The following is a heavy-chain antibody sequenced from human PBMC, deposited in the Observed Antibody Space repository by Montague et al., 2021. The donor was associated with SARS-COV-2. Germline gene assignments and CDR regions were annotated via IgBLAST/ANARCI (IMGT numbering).Heavy chain of an antibody. CDR1: GGSISSGGYY. D-gene: IGHD3-9*01. CDR3: ARDRGYFDWLFHSDYYYYGMDV. Sequence: TQSLTCTVSGGSISSGGYYWSWIRQHPGKGLEWIGYIYYSGSTYYNPSLKSRVTISVDTSKNQFSLKLSSVTAADTAVYYRARDRGYFDWLFHSDYYYYGMDVWGQGTTVTVSS. V-gene: IGHV4-31*03. J-gene: IGHJ6*02. CDR2: IYYSGST.